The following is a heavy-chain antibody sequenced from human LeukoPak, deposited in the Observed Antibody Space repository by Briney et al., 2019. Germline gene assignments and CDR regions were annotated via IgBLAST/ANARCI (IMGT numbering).Heavy chain of an antibody. V-gene: IGHV4-61*02. D-gene: IGHD3-10*01. CDR3: ARDLDGMVRGAPYYYYYMDV. CDR1: GGSISSGGYY. CDR2: IYTSGST. J-gene: IGHJ6*03. Sequence: PSETLSLTCAVSGGSISSGGYYWSWIRQPAGKGLEWIGRIYTSGSTNYNPSLKSRVTISVDTSKNQFSLKLSSVTAADTAVYYCARDLDGMVRGAPYYYYYMDVWGKGTTVTISS.